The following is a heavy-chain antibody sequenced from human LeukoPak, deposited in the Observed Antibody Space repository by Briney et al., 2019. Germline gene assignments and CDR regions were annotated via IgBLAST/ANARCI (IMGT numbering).Heavy chain of an antibody. CDR2: ISWNSGSI. D-gene: IGHD6-13*01. CDR3: AKDGIAAAGTNWFDP. Sequence: PGGSLRLSCAASGFTFDDYAMHWVRQAPGKGLEWVSVISWNSGSIGYADSVKGRFTISRDNAKNSLYLQMNSLRAEDTALYYCAKDGIAAAGTNWFDPWGQGTLVTVSS. V-gene: IGHV3-9*01. J-gene: IGHJ5*02. CDR1: GFTFDDYA.